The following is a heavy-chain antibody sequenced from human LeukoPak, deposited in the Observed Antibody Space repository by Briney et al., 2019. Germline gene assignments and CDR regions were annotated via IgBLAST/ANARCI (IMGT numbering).Heavy chain of an antibody. CDR1: GGSISSYY. J-gene: IGHJ4*02. CDR2: IYYSGST. Sequence: SETLSLTCTVSGGSISSYYWSWIRQPPGKGLEWIGYIYYSGSTNYNPSLKSRVTISVDTSKNQFSLKLSSVTAADTAVYYCARGYSGSYRIDYWGQGTLVTVSS. D-gene: IGHD1-26*01. V-gene: IGHV4-59*01. CDR3: ARGYSGSYRIDY.